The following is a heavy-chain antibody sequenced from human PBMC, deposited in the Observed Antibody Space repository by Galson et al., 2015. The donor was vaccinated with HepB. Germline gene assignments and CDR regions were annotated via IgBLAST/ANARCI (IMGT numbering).Heavy chain of an antibody. V-gene: IGHV4-31*03. D-gene: IGHD2-2*01. Sequence: TLSLTCTVSGGSISSGGYYWSWIRQHPGKGLEWIGYIYYSGSTYYNPSLKSRVTISVDTSKNQFSLKLSSVTAADTAVYYCASARVVPAADDAFDIWGQGTMVTVSS. CDR1: GGSISSGGYY. J-gene: IGHJ3*02. CDR2: IYYSGST. CDR3: ASARVVPAADDAFDI.